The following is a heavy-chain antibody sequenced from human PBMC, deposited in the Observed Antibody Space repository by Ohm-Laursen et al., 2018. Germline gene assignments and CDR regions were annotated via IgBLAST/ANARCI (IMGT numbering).Heavy chain of an antibody. J-gene: IGHJ3*02. CDR2: ISSSGSIM. CDR3: AKVTSTGYSSGWFFFDM. V-gene: IGHV3-11*01. D-gene: IGHD6-19*01. CDR1: GLTFSDYY. Sequence: SLRLSYAASGLTFSDYYMSWIRQAPGKGLEWISYISSSGSIMYYADSVKGRFTISRDNAKNSLYLQINSLRAEDTAVYYCAKVTSTGYSSGWFFFDMWGQGTMVTVSS.